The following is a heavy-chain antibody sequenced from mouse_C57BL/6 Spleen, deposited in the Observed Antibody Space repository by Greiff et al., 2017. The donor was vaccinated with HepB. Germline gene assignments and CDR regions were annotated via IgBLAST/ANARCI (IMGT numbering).Heavy chain of an antibody. D-gene: IGHD2-4*01. Sequence: VQLQQSGPELVKPGASVKISCKASGYSFTSYYIHWVKQRPGQGLEWIGWIYPGSGNTKYNEKFKGKATLTADTSSSTAYMQLSSLTSEDSAVYYCARGGYYDYDRAMDYWGQGTSVTVSS. CDR1: GYSFTSYY. V-gene: IGHV1-66*01. CDR3: ARGGYYDYDRAMDY. J-gene: IGHJ4*01. CDR2: IYPGSGNT.